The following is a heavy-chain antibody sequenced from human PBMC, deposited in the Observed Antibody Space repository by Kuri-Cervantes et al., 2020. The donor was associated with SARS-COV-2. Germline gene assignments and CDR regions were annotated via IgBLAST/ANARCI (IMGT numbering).Heavy chain of an antibody. CDR2: IYWNDDK. V-gene: IGHV2-5*01. CDR3: ARTYCTNGVCPYYYYGMDV. CDR1: GFSPSTSGVG. J-gene: IGHJ6*02. D-gene: IGHD2-8*01. Sequence: SGPTLVKPPQTLTLTCTFSGFSPSTSGVGVGWIRQPPGKALEWLALIYWNDDKRYSPSLKSRLTITKDTSKNQVVLTMTNMDPVDTATYYCARTYCTNGVCPYYYYGMDVWGQGTAVTVSS.